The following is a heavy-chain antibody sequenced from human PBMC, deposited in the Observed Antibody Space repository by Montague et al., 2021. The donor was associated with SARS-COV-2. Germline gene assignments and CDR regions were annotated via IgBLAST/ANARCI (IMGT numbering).Heavy chain of an antibody. J-gene: IGHJ1*01. Sequence: SETLSLTCTVSGGSLSGNNWNWIRQPPGKALEWIANIYETGSTNYNPSLQSRVTILVDTSKNQVSLKVRSVTAADTAIYYRARGQGHYNVSTGYLPPDHWGQGTLITVSS. D-gene: IGHD3-9*01. CDR1: GGSLSGNN. V-gene: IGHV4-59*12. CDR3: ARGQGHYNVSTGYLPPDH. CDR2: IYETGST.